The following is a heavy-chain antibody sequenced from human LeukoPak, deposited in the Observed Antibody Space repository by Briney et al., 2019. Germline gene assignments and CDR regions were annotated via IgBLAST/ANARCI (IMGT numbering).Heavy chain of an antibody. CDR2: IYYSGST. V-gene: IGHV4-39*01. CDR1: GGSTSSSSYY. J-gene: IGHJ4*02. Sequence: SETLSLTCTVSGGSTSSSSYYWGWIRQPPGKGLEWIGSIYYSGSTYYNPSLKSQVTISVDTSKNQFSLKLSSVTAADTAVYYCARLNSLDTAMVDYWGQGTLVTVSS. CDR3: ARLNSLDTAMVDY. D-gene: IGHD5-18*01.